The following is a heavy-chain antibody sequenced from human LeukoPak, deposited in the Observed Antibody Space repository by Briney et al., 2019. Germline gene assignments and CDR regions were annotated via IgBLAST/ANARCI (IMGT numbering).Heavy chain of an antibody. CDR1: GFTFSSYA. D-gene: IGHD3-16*01. CDR2: ISGSGGRT. CDR3: TRRLDD. J-gene: IGHJ4*02. Sequence: GGSLRLSCAASGFTFSSYAMSWVRQAPGKGLEWVSAISGSGGRTYYADSVKGRFTISRDNAQNSLYLQMNGLRVEDTAVYYCTRRLDDWGQGTLVTVSS. V-gene: IGHV3-23*01.